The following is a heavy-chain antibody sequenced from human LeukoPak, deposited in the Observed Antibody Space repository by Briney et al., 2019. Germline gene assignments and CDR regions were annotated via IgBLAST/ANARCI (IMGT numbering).Heavy chain of an antibody. D-gene: IGHD4-17*01. J-gene: IGHJ4*02. CDR1: GFTFSNAW. Sequence: GGSLRLSCAASGFTFSNAWMSWVRQAPGKGLEWVGRIKSKTDGGTTDYAAPVKGRFTISRDDSKNTLYLQMNSLKTEDTAVYYCTKEGDYGDYVDYWGQGTLVTVSS. CDR3: TKEGDYGDYVDY. CDR2: IKSKTDGGTT. V-gene: IGHV3-15*01.